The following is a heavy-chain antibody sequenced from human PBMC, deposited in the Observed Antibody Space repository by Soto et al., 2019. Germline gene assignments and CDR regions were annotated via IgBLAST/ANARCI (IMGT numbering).Heavy chain of an antibody. D-gene: IGHD6-19*01. CDR3: ASEVGQQWLGGAFDI. J-gene: IGHJ3*02. Sequence: GESLKISCKGSGYSFTSYWIGWVRQMPGKGLEWMGIIYPGDSDTRYSPSFQGQVTISADKSISTAYLQWSSLKASDTAMYYCASEVGQQWLGGAFDIWGQGTMVTVSS. V-gene: IGHV5-51*01. CDR1: GYSFTSYW. CDR2: IYPGDSDT.